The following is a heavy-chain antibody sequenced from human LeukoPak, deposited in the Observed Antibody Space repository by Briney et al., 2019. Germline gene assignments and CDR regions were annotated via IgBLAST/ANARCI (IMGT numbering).Heavy chain of an antibody. CDR2: IKSKTDGGTT. Sequence: SGGSLRLSCAASGFTFSNAWMSWVRQAPGKGLEWVGRIKSKTDGGTTDYAAPVKGRFTISRDDSKNTLYLQMNSLKTEDTAVYYCTTGLYYDFWSGYLANYMDVWGKGTTVTVSS. J-gene: IGHJ6*03. V-gene: IGHV3-15*01. CDR3: TTGLYYDFWSGYLANYMDV. CDR1: GFTFSNAW. D-gene: IGHD3-3*01.